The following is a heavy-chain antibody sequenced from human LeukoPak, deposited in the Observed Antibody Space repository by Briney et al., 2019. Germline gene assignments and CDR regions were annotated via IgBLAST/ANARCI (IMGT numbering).Heavy chain of an antibody. Sequence: SLKVSCKDSRDTLRDSALSWVRPAPEPGLEWMGGINPILGTTNYAQTFQSRVTITADESTSTAYMELSSLRSEDTAVYYCARKIAAAPDAFDIWGQGTMVTVAS. CDR2: INPILGTT. V-gene: IGHV1-69*13. D-gene: IGHD6-13*01. J-gene: IGHJ3*02. CDR3: ARKIAAAPDAFDI. CDR1: RDTLRDSA.